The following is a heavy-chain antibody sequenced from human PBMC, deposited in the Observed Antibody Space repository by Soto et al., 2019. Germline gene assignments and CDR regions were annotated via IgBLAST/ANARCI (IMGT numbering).Heavy chain of an antibody. Sequence: PGGSLRLSCEVSGFYFNNYGINWVRHAPGKGLEWVSSVSKSDYTYYSDSVKGRFTISRDNAKNSVSLQMNSLRAEDTAVYYCAREDSIIIPAVSDFWGQGTLVTVSS. CDR2: VSKSDYT. D-gene: IGHD2-2*01. V-gene: IGHV3-21*01. J-gene: IGHJ4*02. CDR1: GFYFNNYG. CDR3: AREDSIIIPAVSDF.